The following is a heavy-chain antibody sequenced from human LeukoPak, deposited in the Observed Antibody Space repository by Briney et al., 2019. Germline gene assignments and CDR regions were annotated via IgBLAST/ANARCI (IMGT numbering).Heavy chain of an antibody. Sequence: GASVKVSCKASGYTFIGYYMHWVRQAPGRGLEWMGWINPNSGGTNYAQKFQGRVTMTRDTSISTAYMELSRLRSDDTAVYYCAKVGYCSGGSCNPEYFQHWGQGTLVTVSS. J-gene: IGHJ1*01. CDR1: GYTFIGYY. D-gene: IGHD2-15*01. CDR3: AKVGYCSGGSCNPEYFQH. V-gene: IGHV1-2*02. CDR2: INPNSGGT.